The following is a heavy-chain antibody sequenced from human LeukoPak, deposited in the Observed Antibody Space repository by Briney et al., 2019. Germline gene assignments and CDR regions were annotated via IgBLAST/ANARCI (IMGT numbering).Heavy chain of an antibody. D-gene: IGHD6-13*01. Sequence: PGGSLRLSCAASGFTFSAYWMSWVRQAPGKGLEWVANMKEDGSQKYYVDSVKGRFTISRDNAKNSLYLQMNSLRAEDTAVYYCATTYSSSWSYDAFDIWGQGTMVTVSS. CDR2: MKEDGSQK. J-gene: IGHJ3*02. V-gene: IGHV3-7*01. CDR1: GFTFSAYW. CDR3: ATTYSSSWSYDAFDI.